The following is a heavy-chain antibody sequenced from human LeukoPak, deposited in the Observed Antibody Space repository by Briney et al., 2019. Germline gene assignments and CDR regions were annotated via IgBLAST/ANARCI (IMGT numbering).Heavy chain of an antibody. D-gene: IGHD4-23*01. CDR3: ASGVVTVYYYHGMDV. J-gene: IGHJ6*02. CDR2: INPSGGST. V-gene: IGHV1-46*01. CDR1: GYTFTSYY. Sequence: ASVKVSCKASGYTFTSYYMHWVRQAPGQGLEWMGIINPSGGSTRYEQKFQGRVTMTRDTSTSTDYMELSSLRSEDTAVYYCASGVVTVYYYHGMDVWGQGTTVTVSS.